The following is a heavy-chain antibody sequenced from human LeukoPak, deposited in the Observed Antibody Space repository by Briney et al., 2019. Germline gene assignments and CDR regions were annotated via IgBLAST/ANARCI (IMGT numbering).Heavy chain of an antibody. J-gene: IGHJ4*02. V-gene: IGHV1-24*01. Sequence: GASVKVSCKVSGYTLTELSMHWVRQAPGKGLEWMGGFDPEDGETIYAQKFQGRVTMTEDTSTDAAYMELSSLRSEDTAVYYCARVGSEMSSGYYYVYFDYWGQGTLVTVSS. D-gene: IGHD3-22*01. CDR2: FDPEDGET. CDR1: GYTLTELS. CDR3: ARVGSEMSSGYYYVYFDY.